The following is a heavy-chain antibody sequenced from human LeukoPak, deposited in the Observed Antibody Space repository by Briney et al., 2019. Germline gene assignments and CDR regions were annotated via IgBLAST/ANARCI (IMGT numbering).Heavy chain of an antibody. CDR3: ARHVGATDFDY. Sequence: PSETLSLTCTVSGGSMSSYYWTWIRQPPGKGLEWIGYIYHSGSTSYNPSLKSRVIISLDTSKNQFSLKVTSVTAADTAVYYCARHVGATDFDYWGQGTLVTVSS. D-gene: IGHD1-26*01. V-gene: IGHV4-59*08. CDR2: IYHSGST. CDR1: GGSMSSYY. J-gene: IGHJ4*02.